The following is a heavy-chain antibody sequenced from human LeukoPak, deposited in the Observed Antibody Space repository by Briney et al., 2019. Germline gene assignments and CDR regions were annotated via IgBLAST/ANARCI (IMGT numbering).Heavy chain of an antibody. CDR2: ISGSNSYI. V-gene: IGHV3-21*01. CDR1: GFTFRGRW. D-gene: IGHD1-1*01. CDR3: ARALTTLTYEGY. J-gene: IGHJ4*02. Sequence: GGSLRLSCVVSGFTFRGRWMSWIRQAPGKGLEWVSSISGSNSYIFYADSVKGRFTVSRDNAKDSLYLQMNSLRAEDTAVYYCARALTTLTYEGYWGQGTLVTVSS.